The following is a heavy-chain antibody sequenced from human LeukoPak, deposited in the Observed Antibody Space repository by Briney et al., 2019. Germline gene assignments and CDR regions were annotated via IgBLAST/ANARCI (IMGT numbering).Heavy chain of an antibody. Sequence: GGSLKLSCVASGFTFNGYSMNWVRQAPGKGLEWISYINGRGDAIYYADFARGLFTISRDNAENSLFLQMSSLRVEDTALYYCARDLPFGYSIDYWGQGTPVTVSS. J-gene: IGHJ4*02. CDR1: GFTFNGYS. V-gene: IGHV3-48*01. CDR3: ARDLPFGYSIDY. D-gene: IGHD2-15*01. CDR2: INGRGDAI.